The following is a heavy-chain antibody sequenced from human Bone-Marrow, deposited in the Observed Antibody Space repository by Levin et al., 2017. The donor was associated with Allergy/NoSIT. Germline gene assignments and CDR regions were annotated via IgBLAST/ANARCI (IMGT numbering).Heavy chain of an antibody. D-gene: IGHD2-15*01. Sequence: ETLSLTCAASGFALSTYPMSWVRQAPGSGLEWVSSISANGDRTYHAASVEGLLTVSRDTSKNTVFLQMKSLRVEDTARYFCAKLTPAAAAADYWGQGTLVTVSS. J-gene: IGHJ4*02. CDR2: ISANGDRT. V-gene: IGHV3-23*01. CDR1: GFALSTYP. CDR3: AKLTPAAAAADY.